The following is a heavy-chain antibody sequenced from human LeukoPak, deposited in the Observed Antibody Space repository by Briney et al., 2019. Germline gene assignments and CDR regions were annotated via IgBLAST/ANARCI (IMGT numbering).Heavy chain of an antibody. D-gene: IGHD2-15*01. CDR3: ARYCSGGSCFDY. V-gene: IGHV3-7*03. Sequence: PGGSLRLSCAASGFTFSIYWMSWVRQAPGKGLEWVANINQDGGEKYYVDSVKGRFTISRDNAKNSLHLQMNSLRVEDTAVYYCARYCSGGSCFDYWGQGTLVTVSS. CDR2: INQDGGEK. CDR1: GFTFSIYW. J-gene: IGHJ4*02.